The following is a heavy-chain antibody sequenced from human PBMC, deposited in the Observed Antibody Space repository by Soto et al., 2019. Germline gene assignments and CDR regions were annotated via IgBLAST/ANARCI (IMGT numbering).Heavy chain of an antibody. CDR3: ASDRTYGSGSHYYFDY. CDR2: INPKSGDT. Sequence: ASVKVSCKASGYALTAYYMHWVRQAPGQGVEWMGWINPKSGDTTYAQKFQGRVTMTRDTSITTAYMELSRLRSDDTAVYYCASDRTYGSGSHYYFDYWGQGTPVTVSS. V-gene: IGHV1-2*02. D-gene: IGHD3-10*01. J-gene: IGHJ4*02. CDR1: GYALTAYY.